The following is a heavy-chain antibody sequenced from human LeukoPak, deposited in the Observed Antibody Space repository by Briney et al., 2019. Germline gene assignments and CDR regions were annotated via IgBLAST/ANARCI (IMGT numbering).Heavy chain of an antibody. D-gene: IGHD6-19*01. Sequence: PGGSLRLSCEASGFTFTTYAMSWVRQAPGKGLEWVSYISSSSSTIYYADSVKGRFTISRDNAKNSLYLQMNSLRAEDTAVYYCASFSVAGRTRGAFDIWGQGTMVTVSS. CDR3: ASFSVAGRTRGAFDI. CDR1: GFTFTTYA. CDR2: ISSSSSTI. V-gene: IGHV3-48*01. J-gene: IGHJ3*02.